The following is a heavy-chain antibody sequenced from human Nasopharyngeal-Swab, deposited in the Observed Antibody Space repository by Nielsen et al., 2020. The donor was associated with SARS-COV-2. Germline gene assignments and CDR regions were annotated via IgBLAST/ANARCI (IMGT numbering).Heavy chain of an antibody. CDR2: FSISGATT. V-gene: IGHV3-23*01. J-gene: IGHJ4*02. Sequence: GESLKISCSVSGFTFSNSALCWVRQAPGKGLEWVSAFSISGATTFYADSVRGRFTISRDNDRNTVYLQMRSLTVEDTAIYYCAKEKVPNDYWGQGTLVTVSS. CDR3: AKEKVPNDY. CDR1: GFTFSNSA. D-gene: IGHD4/OR15-4a*01.